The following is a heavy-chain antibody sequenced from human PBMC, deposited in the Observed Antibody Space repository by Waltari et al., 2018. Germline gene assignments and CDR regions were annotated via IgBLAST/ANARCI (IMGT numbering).Heavy chain of an antibody. J-gene: IGHJ4*02. V-gene: IGHV3-23*01. CDR1: GFPFSSYP. CDR3: AKEPLTLGHGFDS. Sequence: EVQLLESGGGLVQPGGSLRLSCVASGFPFSSYPMGWVRQAPGKGRDGVSVSGSSGSKFYAKSVKGRFTISRDNSKNILYLEMDSLSPEDTALYYCAKEPLTLGHGFDSWGQGTLVTVSS. CDR2: SGSSGSK. D-gene: IGHD3-9*01.